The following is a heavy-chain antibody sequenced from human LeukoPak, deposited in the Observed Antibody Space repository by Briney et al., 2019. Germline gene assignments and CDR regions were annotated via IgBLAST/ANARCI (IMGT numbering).Heavy chain of an antibody. CDR2: ISSSSSYI. V-gene: IGHV3-21*01. CDR1: GFTFSSYW. J-gene: IGHJ3*02. Sequence: GGSLRLSCVASGFTFSSYWMHWVRQDPRKGLEWVSSISSSSSYIYYADSVKGRFTIFRDNAKNSLYLQMNSLRAEDTAVYYCASNYGGNSDAFDIWGQGTMVTVSS. CDR3: ASNYGGNSDAFDI. D-gene: IGHD4-23*01.